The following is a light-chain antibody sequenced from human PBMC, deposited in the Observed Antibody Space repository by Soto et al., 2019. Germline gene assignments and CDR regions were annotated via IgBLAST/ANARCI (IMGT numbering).Light chain of an antibody. CDR1: QSISSY. J-gene: IGKJ4*01. V-gene: IGKV1-39*01. Sequence: DTRMTKSPSTLSASVGDRVTVACRASQSISSYLSWYQQKPGKAPKLLIYAASSLQSGVPSRFSGSGSGTDFTLTISSLQPEDFATYYCQQSYSTPRTFGGGTKVDI. CDR3: QQSYSTPRT. CDR2: AAS.